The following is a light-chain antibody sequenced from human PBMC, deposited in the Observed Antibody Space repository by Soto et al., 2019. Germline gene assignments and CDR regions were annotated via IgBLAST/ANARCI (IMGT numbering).Light chain of an antibody. Sequence: IVLPQSPGTLSFSPGERATLSCRASQSVSSNHLAWYQQKPGQAPRLLIYGASSRATGIPDRFSGSGSGTDFTLTISRLEPEDFAVYYCQQYGSSPTFGQGTKVDIK. CDR1: QSVSSNH. CDR3: QQYGSSPT. CDR2: GAS. V-gene: IGKV3-20*01. J-gene: IGKJ1*01.